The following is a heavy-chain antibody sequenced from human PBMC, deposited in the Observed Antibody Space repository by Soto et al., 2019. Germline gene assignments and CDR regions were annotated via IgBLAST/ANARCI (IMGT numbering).Heavy chain of an antibody. CDR1: GGTFSSYT. CDR3: ASTVSSRVVVPAAISFFPQ. D-gene: IGHD2-2*01. Sequence: VASVKVSCKASGGTFSSYTISWVRQAPGQGLEWMGRIIPILGIANYAQKFQGRVTITADKSTSTAYMELSSLRSEDTAVYYCASTVSSRVVVPAAISFFPQWGQGTLVTVSS. J-gene: IGHJ4*02. CDR2: IIPILGIA. V-gene: IGHV1-69*02.